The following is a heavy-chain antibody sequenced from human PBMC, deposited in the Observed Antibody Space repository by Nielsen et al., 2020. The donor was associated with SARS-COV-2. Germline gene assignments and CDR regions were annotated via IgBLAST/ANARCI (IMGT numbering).Heavy chain of an antibody. CDR3: AKVPPYDFWSGPGAFDI. CDR1: GFTFSSYA. J-gene: IGHJ3*02. V-gene: IGHV3-23*01. CDR2: ISGSGGST. D-gene: IGHD3-3*01. Sequence: GGSLRLSCAASGFTFSSYAMSWVRQAPGKGLEWVSAISGSGGSTYYADSVKGRFTISRDNSKNTLYLQMNSLRAEDTAVYYCAKVPPYDFWSGPGAFDIWGQGTMVTVSS.